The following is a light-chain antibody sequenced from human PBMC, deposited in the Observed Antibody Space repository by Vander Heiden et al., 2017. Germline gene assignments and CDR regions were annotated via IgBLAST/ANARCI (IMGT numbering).Light chain of an antibody. CDR3: QAWDSSILV. CDR1: KLGDKY. V-gene: IGLV3-1*01. Sequence: SYELTQPPSVSVSPDQTASCTCSGHKLGDKYACCYQQKPGQSPVLGTYQDSTRPSGIPQRFSGSNSGNTATLTISGTQAMDEADYYCQAWDSSILVFGGGTKLTVL. CDR2: QDS. J-gene: IGLJ2*01.